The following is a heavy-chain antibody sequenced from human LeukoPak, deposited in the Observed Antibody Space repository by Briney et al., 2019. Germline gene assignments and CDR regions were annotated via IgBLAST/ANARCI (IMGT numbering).Heavy chain of an antibody. J-gene: IGHJ4*02. CDR1: GYTFTNYL. CDR2: IYPGKSHP. D-gene: IGHD2-8*02. CDR3: ARAWCAAVRCDNNLDY. Sequence: GESLKISCRGSGYTFTNYLIAWVRPTPGKGPEWMGSIYPGKSHPRYGPSFQGQVIISADKSINTPHLQWNGLKASDSALYYCARAWCAAVRCDNNLDYWGQGTQVTVPP. V-gene: IGHV5-51*01.